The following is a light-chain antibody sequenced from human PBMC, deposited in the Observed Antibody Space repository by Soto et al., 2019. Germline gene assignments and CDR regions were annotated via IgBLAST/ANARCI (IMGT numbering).Light chain of an antibody. CDR1: QSVSSTY. J-gene: IGKJ4*01. Sequence: EIVLTQSPGTLSLSPGERATLSCRASQSVSSTYLAWYQQKPGQAPRLLIYGASSRATGIPDRFSGSGSGTDFTLTICRLEPEDFAVYYCQQYGSSLPVTFGGGTKVEIK. CDR2: GAS. CDR3: QQYGSSLPVT. V-gene: IGKV3-20*01.